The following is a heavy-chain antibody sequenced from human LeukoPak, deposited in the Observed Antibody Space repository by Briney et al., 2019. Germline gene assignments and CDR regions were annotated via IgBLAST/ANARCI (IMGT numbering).Heavy chain of an antibody. V-gene: IGHV4-34*01. CDR3: ASTGYYDSSGYYPFDY. CDR2: INHSGST. D-gene: IGHD3-22*01. J-gene: IGHJ4*02. Sequence: SETLSLTCAVYGGSFSGYYWSWIRQPPGKGLEWIGEINHSGSTNYNPSLKSRVTISVDTSKNQFSLKLSSVTAADTAVYCCASTGYYDSSGYYPFDYWGQGTLVTVSS. CDR1: GGSFSGYY.